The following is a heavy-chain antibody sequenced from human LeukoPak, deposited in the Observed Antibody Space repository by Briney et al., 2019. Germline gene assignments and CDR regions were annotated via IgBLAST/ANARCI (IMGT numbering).Heavy chain of an antibody. Sequence: GGSLRLPCAAPGFSFSCNWMGWVRQAPGKGLEWVAHIKRDGSQKYYLDSVKGRFTISRDNAKNSLYLQVNSLRVEDTAVYYCARLGLEVGGPNWFDPWGQGTLVTVSS. V-gene: IGHV3-7*01. CDR2: IKRDGSQK. CDR1: GFSFSCNW. D-gene: IGHD1-1*01. J-gene: IGHJ5*02. CDR3: ARLGLEVGGPNWFDP.